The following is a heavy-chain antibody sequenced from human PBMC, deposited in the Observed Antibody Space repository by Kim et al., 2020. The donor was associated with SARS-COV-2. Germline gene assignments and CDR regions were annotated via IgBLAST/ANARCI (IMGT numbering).Heavy chain of an antibody. D-gene: IGHD1-20*01. CDR3: ARRPGIRLGAPFDY. V-gene: IGHV1-69*04. Sequence: SVKVSCKASGGTFSSYAISWVRQAPGQGLEWMGRIIPILGIANYAQKFQGRVTITADKSTSTAYMELSSLRSEDTAVYYCARRPGIRLGAPFDYWGQGTLVTVSS. CDR1: GGTFSSYA. J-gene: IGHJ4*02. CDR2: IIPILGIA.